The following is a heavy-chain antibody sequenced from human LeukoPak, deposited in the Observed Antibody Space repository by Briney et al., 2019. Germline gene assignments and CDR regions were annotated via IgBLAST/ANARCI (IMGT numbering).Heavy chain of an antibody. CDR2: IYTSGST. CDR1: GGSISSSSYY. J-gene: IGHJ4*02. CDR3: ARAGYSGYAIVPSPLDY. D-gene: IGHD5-12*01. V-gene: IGHV4-61*02. Sequence: SETLSLTCTVSGGSISSSSYYWSWIRQPAGKGLEWIGRIYTSGSTNYNPSLKSRVTISVDTSKNQFSLKLSSVTAADTAVYYCARAGYSGYAIVPSPLDYWGQGTLVTVSS.